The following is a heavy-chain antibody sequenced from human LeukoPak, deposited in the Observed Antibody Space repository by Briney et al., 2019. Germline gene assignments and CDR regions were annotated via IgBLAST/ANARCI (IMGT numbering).Heavy chain of an antibody. CDR3: ARDALLLWFGELSFDAFDI. V-gene: IGHV6-1*01. CDR2: TYYRSKWYN. J-gene: IGHJ3*02. Sequence: SQTLSLTCAISGDSVSSNSAAWNWITQSPSRGLEWLGRTYYRSKWYNDYAVSVKSRITINPDTSKNQFSLQLNSVTPEDTAVYYCARDALLLWFGELSFDAFDIWGQGTMVTVSS. CDR1: GDSVSSNSAA. D-gene: IGHD3-10*01.